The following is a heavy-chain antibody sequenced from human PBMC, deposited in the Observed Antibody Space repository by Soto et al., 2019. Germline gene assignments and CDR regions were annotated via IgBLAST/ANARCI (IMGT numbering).Heavy chain of an antibody. Sequence: QVQLQQWGAGLLKPSETLSLTCAIYGWSFSGYYWSWIRQPPGEGLEWIGEIHHRGSTNYNPALKSRVTLSADTPNHQFSLKLSTVTAADTAVNHCARYRYSDRGNPWGQGTLVTVSS. D-gene: IGHD3-16*02. CDR3: ARYRYSDRGNP. J-gene: IGHJ5*02. CDR1: GWSFSGYY. V-gene: IGHV4-34*01. CDR2: IHHRGST.